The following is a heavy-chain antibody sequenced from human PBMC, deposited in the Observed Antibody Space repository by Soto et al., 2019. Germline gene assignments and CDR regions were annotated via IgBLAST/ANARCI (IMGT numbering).Heavy chain of an antibody. V-gene: IGHV3-7*01. CDR2: IKQDGSEK. CDR1: GFTFSKYW. Sequence: GGSLRLSCAASGFTFSKYWMNWVRQAPGKGLEWVANIKQDGSEKYYVDSVKGRFTISRDNAKNSLYPQMNSLRAEDTAVYYCARDQLYYNDISGRPLNAFDVWGQGTMVTVSS. D-gene: IGHD3-22*01. J-gene: IGHJ3*01. CDR3: ARDQLYYNDISGRPLNAFDV.